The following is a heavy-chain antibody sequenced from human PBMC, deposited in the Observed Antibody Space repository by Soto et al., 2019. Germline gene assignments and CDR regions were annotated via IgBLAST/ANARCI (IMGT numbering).Heavy chain of an antibody. CDR3: ARGLAVPGPLANDAFDI. D-gene: IGHD6-19*01. V-gene: IGHV1-2*02. CDR1: GYTFTGYY. CDR2: INPDSGGT. Sequence: QVQLVQSGAEVKKPGASVKVSCKASGYTFTGYYLHWVRQAPGQGLEWMGWINPDSGGTNYAQKLQGRGTMTRDTSITTDYMELSRLTSDDTAVYYCARGLAVPGPLANDAFDIWGQGTMVPVSS. J-gene: IGHJ3*02.